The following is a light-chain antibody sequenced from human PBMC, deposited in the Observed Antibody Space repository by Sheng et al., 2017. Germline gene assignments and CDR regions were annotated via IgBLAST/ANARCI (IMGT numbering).Light chain of an antibody. CDR1: QSVSSN. V-gene: IGKV3-15*01. J-gene: IGKJ1*01. Sequence: EIVMTQSPATLSVSPGERATLSCRASQSVSSNLAWYQQKPGQAPXLLIYGASTRATGIPARFXGSGSGXEFTLTISSLQSEDFAVYYCQQKGTFGQGTKVEIK. CDR2: GAS. CDR3: QQKGT.